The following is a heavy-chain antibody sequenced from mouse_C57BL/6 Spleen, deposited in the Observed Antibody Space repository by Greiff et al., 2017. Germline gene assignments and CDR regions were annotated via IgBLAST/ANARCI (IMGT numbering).Heavy chain of an antibody. CDR2: IDPSDSET. V-gene: IGHV1-52*01. J-gene: IGHJ3*01. Sequence: QVQLQQPGAELVKPGASVKVSCKASGYTFTSYWMHWVKQRPIQGLEWIGNIDPSDSETHYNQKFKDKATLTVDKSSSTAYMQLSSLTSEDSAVYYCARAGGGFAYWGQGTLVTVSA. CDR1: GYTFTSYW. CDR3: ARAGGGFAY. D-gene: IGHD3-2*02.